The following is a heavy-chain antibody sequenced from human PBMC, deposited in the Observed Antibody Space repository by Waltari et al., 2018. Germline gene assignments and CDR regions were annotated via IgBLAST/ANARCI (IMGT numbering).Heavy chain of an antibody. V-gene: IGHV3-33*06. D-gene: IGHD3-3*01. CDR3: AKDLQDFGVVSTFDY. CDR1: GFTFSSYG. Sequence: SGFTFSSYGMHWVRQAPGKGLEWVAVIWYDGSNKYYADSVKGRFTISRDNSKNTLYLQMNSLRAEDTAMYYCAKDLQDFGVVSTFDYWGQGTLVTVSS. CDR2: IWYDGSNK. J-gene: IGHJ4*02.